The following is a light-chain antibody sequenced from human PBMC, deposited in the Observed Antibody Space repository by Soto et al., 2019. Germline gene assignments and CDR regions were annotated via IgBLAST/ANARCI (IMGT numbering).Light chain of an antibody. V-gene: IGKV3-20*01. Sequence: EIVLTQSPGTLSLSPGEGATLSCRASQSVSSSYLAWYQQKPGQAPRLLIYGASSRATGLPDRFSGSGSGTDFTLTISRLEPEDFAMYYCQQYGSSSYTFGQGTKLEIK. J-gene: IGKJ2*01. CDR1: QSVSSSY. CDR3: QQYGSSSYT. CDR2: GAS.